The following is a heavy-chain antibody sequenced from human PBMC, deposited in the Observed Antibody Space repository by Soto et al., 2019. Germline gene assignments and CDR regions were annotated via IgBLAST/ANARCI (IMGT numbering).Heavy chain of an antibody. J-gene: IGHJ6*03. CDR1: GFTFSSYG. Sequence: GGSLRLSCAASGFTFSSYGMHWVRQAPGKGLEWVAVIWYDGSNKYYADSVKGRFTISRDNSKNTLFLQMNSLRAEDTAGYYCGRDSHPDYYYYMDVWGKGTTVTVSS. V-gene: IGHV3-33*01. CDR3: GRDSHPDYYYYMDV. CDR2: IWYDGSNK.